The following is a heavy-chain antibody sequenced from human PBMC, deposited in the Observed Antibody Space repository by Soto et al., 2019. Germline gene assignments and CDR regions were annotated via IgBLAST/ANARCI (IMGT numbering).Heavy chain of an antibody. Sequence: QVQLVESGGGVVQPGRSLRLSCAASGFTFSSYAMHWVRQAPGKGLEWVAVISYDGSNKYYADSVKGRFTISRDNSKNTLYLQMNSLRAEDTAVYYCARDWRESFYSSSRYSWFDPWGQGTLVTVSS. CDR2: ISYDGSNK. CDR3: ARDWRESFYSSSRYSWFDP. V-gene: IGHV3-30-3*01. CDR1: GFTFSSYA. J-gene: IGHJ5*02. D-gene: IGHD6-13*01.